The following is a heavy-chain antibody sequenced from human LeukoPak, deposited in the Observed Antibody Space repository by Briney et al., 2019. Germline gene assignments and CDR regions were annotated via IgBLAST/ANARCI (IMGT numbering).Heavy chain of an antibody. Sequence: SETLSLTCTVSGGSISSSSYYWGWIRQPPGKGLERIGSMYYSGSTYYNPSLKSRVTISADTSKNQFSLKLSSVTAADTAVYYCARHGTSSPTRYFDYWGQGTQVTVSS. CDR3: ARHGTSSPTRYFDY. V-gene: IGHV4-39*01. CDR2: MYYSGST. CDR1: GGSISSSSYY. D-gene: IGHD6-6*01. J-gene: IGHJ4*02.